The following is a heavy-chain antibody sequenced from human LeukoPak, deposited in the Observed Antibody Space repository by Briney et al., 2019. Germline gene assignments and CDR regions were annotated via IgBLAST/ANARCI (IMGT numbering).Heavy chain of an antibody. Sequence: GGSLRLSCAASGFAFSRYWMHWVRQAPGKGLVWVSRINSDGRSAVYADSVKGRSTISRDNAKNTLYLQMDSLRAEDTALYYCAKGFSLYYDSSGYYDYWGQGTLVTVSS. D-gene: IGHD3-22*01. J-gene: IGHJ4*02. CDR2: INSDGRSA. V-gene: IGHV3-74*01. CDR1: GFAFSRYW. CDR3: AKGFSLYYDSSGYYDY.